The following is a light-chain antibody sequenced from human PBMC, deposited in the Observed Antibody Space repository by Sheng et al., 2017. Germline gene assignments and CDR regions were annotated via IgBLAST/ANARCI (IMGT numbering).Light chain of an antibody. J-gene: IGKJ4*01. V-gene: IGKV1-12*01. Sequence: DIQMTQSPSSVSASVGDRVTITCRASQDIGSWLAWYQQKPGKAPKLLIYAASNLQSGVPSRFSASGSGTDFTLTIINLQPEDFATYYCQQVNSYPVTFGGGTKVEIK. CDR1: QDIGSW. CDR2: AAS. CDR3: QQVNSYPVT.